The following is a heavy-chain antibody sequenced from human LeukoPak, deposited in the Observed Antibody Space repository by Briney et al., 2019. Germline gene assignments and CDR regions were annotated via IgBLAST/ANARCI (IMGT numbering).Heavy chain of an antibody. D-gene: IGHD4-17*01. CDR1: GGSISSYY. CDR2: IYTSGST. CDR3: ARVFDYGDESPGYYYGMDV. V-gene: IGHV4-4*07. J-gene: IGHJ6*02. Sequence: SETLSLTCTVSGGSISSYYWSWVRQPAGKGLEWIGRIYTSGSTNYNPSLKSRVTMSVDTSKNQFSLKLSSVTAADTAVYYCARVFDYGDESPGYYYGMDVWGQGTTVTVSS.